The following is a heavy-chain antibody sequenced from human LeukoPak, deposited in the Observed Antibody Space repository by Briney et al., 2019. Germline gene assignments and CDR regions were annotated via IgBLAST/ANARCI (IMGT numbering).Heavy chain of an antibody. CDR1: GFTFSSYS. Sequence: GGSLRLSCAASGFTFSSYSMNWVRQAPGKGLEWVSSISSSSSYIYYADSVKGRFTISRDNAKNSLYLQMNSLRAEDTAVYYCARESITLVRGDSGFDYWGQGTLVTVSS. CDR3: ARESITLVRGDSGFDY. J-gene: IGHJ4*02. D-gene: IGHD3-10*01. CDR2: ISSSSSYI. V-gene: IGHV3-21*04.